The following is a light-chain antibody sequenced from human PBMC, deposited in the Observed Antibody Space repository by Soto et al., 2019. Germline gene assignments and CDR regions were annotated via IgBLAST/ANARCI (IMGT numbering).Light chain of an antibody. J-gene: IGKJ1*01. CDR2: WAS. CDR1: QSVLYSSNNKNY. Sequence: DIVMTQSPDSLAVSLGERATINCKSSQSVLYSSNNKNYLTWYQQKPGQPPKLLIYWASTREAGVPDRFSGSGSGTDSTLTISILQAEDVAVYYCQQYYSTPWTFGQGTKVEIK. V-gene: IGKV4-1*01. CDR3: QQYYSTPWT.